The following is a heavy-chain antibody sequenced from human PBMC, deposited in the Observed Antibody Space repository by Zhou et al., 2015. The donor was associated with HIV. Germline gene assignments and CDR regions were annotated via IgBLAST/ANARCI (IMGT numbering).Heavy chain of an antibody. V-gene: IGHV1-69*01. CDR1: GGTFSSYA. Sequence: VQSQVQLVQSGAEVKVSCKASGGTFSSYAISWVRQAPGQGLEWMGGIIPIFGTANYAQKFQGRVTITADESTSTAYMELSSLRSEDTAVYYCAITPPFGGWLVDSSSWYKKDWFDPWGQGTLVTVSS. D-gene: IGHD6-13*01. CDR3: AITPPFGGWLVDSSSWYKKDWFDP. CDR2: IIPIFGTA. J-gene: IGHJ5*02.